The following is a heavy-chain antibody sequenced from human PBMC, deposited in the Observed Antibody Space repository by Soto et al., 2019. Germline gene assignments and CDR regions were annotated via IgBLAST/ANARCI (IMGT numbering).Heavy chain of an antibody. CDR1: GFTVSSNY. Sequence: GGSLRLSCAASGFTVSSNYMSWVRQALGKGLERVSVIYIVGITYYADSVKGLFTISRYNSKNTLYLQMISLRAEVTAVYYCARDRVAGYGMDVWGQGTTVTVSS. D-gene: IGHD6-19*01. CDR3: ARDRVAGYGMDV. J-gene: IGHJ6*02. V-gene: IGHV3-53*01. CDR2: IYIVGIT.